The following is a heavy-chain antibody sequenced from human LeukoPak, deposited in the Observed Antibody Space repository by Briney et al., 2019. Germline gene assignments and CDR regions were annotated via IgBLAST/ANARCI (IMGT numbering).Heavy chain of an antibody. CDR1: GGSISSYY. CDR2: IYYSGST. CDR3: ARYNILTASDY. J-gene: IGHJ4*02. Sequence: SETLSLTCTVSGGSISSYYWSWIRQPPGKGLEWIGYIYYSGSTKYNPSLTSRVTIDTSKNQFSLKLTSMTAADTAVYYCARYNILTASDYWGQGILVTVSS. V-gene: IGHV4-59*01. D-gene: IGHD3-9*01.